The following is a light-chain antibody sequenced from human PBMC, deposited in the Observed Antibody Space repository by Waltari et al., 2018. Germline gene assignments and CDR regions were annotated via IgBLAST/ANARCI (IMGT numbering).Light chain of an antibody. CDR3: SSYTSSSTWV. V-gene: IGLV2-14*04. CDR2: SVS. Sequence: YQQRPCKAPARWILSVSKRPSGVSNRFSGSKSGNTASLTISGLQAEDEADYYCSSYTSSSTWVFGGGTKLTVL. J-gene: IGLJ3*02.